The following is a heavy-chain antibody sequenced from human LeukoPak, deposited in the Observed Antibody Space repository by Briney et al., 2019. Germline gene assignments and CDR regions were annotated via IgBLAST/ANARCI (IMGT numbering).Heavy chain of an antibody. J-gene: IGHJ5*02. D-gene: IGHD5-18*01. CDR1: GGSFSGYY. CDR2: INHSGST. CDR3: ARGPWIQLWFIARRSFDP. V-gene: IGHV4-34*01. Sequence: AETPSLTCAVYGGSFSGYYWSWIRKPPGKGLEWIGEINHSGSTNYNPSLKSRVTISVDTSKNQFSLKLSSVTAADTAVYYCARGPWIQLWFIARRSFDPWGQGTLVTVSS.